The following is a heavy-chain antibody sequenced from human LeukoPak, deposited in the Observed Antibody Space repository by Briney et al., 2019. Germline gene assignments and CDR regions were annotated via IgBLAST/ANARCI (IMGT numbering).Heavy chain of an antibody. CDR2: IYYSGST. CDR1: GGSISSSSYY. D-gene: IGHD2-8*01. V-gene: IGHV4-39*01. CDR3: ARLRIGDRSDLMRTPSVPQFDY. Sequence: SETLSLTCTVSGGSISSSSYYWGWIRQPPGKGLEWIGSIYYSGSTYYNPSLKSRVTRSVDTSKNQFSLQLSSLTAADTAVYYRARLRIGDRSDLMRTPSVPQFDYWGQGTLVTVSS. J-gene: IGHJ4*02.